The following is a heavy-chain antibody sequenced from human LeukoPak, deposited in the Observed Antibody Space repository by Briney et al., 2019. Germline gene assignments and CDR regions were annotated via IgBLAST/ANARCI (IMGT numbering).Heavy chain of an antibody. CDR3: TSTTPFESCGGDCYWANYYYYMDV. J-gene: IGHJ6*03. Sequence: GGSLRLSCTASGFTFGDYAMSWVRQAPGKGLEWVGFIRSKAYGGTTEYAASVEGRFTISRDDSKSIAYLQMNSLKTEDTAVYYCTSTTPFESCGGDCYWANYYYYMDVWGKGTTVTVSS. CDR1: GFTFGDYA. V-gene: IGHV3-49*04. D-gene: IGHD2-21*01. CDR2: IRSKAYGGTT.